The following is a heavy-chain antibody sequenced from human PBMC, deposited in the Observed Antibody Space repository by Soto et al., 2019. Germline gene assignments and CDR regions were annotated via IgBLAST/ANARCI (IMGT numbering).Heavy chain of an antibody. CDR2: ISYDGSNK. Sequence: PGGSLRLSCAASGFTFSNYGMHRVRQAPGKGLEWVAVISYDGSNKYYADSVKGRFTISRDNSKNTLYLQMNSLRAEDTAVYYCANQSPRSGYFDYWGQGTLVTVSS. J-gene: IGHJ4*02. CDR1: GFTFSNYG. V-gene: IGHV3-30*18. CDR3: ANQSPRSGYFDY. D-gene: IGHD3-10*01.